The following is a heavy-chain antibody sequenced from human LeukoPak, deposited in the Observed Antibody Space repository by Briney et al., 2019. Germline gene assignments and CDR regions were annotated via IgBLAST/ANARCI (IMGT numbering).Heavy chain of an antibody. CDR1: GGSFSGYY. V-gene: IGHV4-34*01. D-gene: IGHD3-3*01. CDR2: INHSGST. Sequence: SETLSLTCAVYGGSFSGYYWSWIRQPPGKGLEWIGEINHSGSTNYNPSLKSRVTISVDTSKNQFSLKLSSVTAADTAVYYCARRGFWSKYYFDYWGQGTLVTVSS. CDR3: ARRGFWSKYYFDY. J-gene: IGHJ4*02.